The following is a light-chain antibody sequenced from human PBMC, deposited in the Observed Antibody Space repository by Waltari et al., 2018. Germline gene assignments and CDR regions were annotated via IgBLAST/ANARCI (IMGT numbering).Light chain of an antibody. J-gene: IGLJ1*01. CDR3: CSYAGTNTFV. V-gene: IGLV2-23*02. Sequence: YDLVSWYQQHPGNAPKLIICEVTKRPSGVSNRFSGSKSGNTASLTISGLQAEDEGDYYCCSYAGTNTFVFGTGTKVTV. CDR1: YDL. CDR2: EVT.